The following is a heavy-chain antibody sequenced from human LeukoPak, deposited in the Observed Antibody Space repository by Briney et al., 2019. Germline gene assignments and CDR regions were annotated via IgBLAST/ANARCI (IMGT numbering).Heavy chain of an antibody. V-gene: IGHV1-69*04. CDR3: ARGTTVTYNWFDP. J-gene: IGHJ5*02. CDR1: GGTFSSYA. Sequence: GASVKVSCKASGGTFSSYAISWMRQAPGQGLEWMGRITPILGIANYAQKFQGRVTITADKSTSTAYMELSSLRSEDTAVYYCARGTTVTYNWFDPWGQGTLVTVSS. D-gene: IGHD4-11*01. CDR2: ITPILGIA.